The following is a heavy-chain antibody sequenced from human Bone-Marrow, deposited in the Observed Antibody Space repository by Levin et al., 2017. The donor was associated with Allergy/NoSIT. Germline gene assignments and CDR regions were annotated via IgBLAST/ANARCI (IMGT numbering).Heavy chain of an antibody. J-gene: IGHJ5*02. V-gene: IGHV3-21*01. D-gene: IGHD3-16*01. CDR1: GFTLSTYT. CDR3: ARITNSASWPNWIDP. Sequence: GESLKISCEASGFTLSTYTMNWVRQAPGKGLEWVSAISGSSGHIYYADSVKGRFTISRDNAKNSLYLQMNSLEAEDTAVYYCARITNSASWPNWIDPWGQGILVTVSS. CDR2: ISGSSGHI.